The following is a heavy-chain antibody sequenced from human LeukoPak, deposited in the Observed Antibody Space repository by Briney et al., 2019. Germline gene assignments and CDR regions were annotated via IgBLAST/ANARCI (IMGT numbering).Heavy chain of an antibody. CDR2: IYYSGST. CDR1: GASISNYY. V-gene: IGHV4-59*01. J-gene: IGHJ5*02. CDR3: ARQEQQLIYNWFDP. Sequence: SETLSLTCTVSGASISNYYWSWIRQPPGKGLEWIGYIYYSGSTNYNPSLKSRVTISVDTSKNQFSLKLSSVTAADTAVYYCARQEQQLIYNWFDPWGQGTLVTVSS. D-gene: IGHD6-13*01.